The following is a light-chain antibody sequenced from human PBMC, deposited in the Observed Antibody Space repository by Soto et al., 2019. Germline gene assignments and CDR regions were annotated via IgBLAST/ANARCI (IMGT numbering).Light chain of an antibody. CDR1: QTIGNW. CDR2: NVS. CDR3: QQCHFYWT. Sequence: DIQMTQSPSTLPASVGDRVTITCRASQTIGNWLAWYQQKPGKVPKLLIHNVSTLESGVPSRFSGSGSGTAFTLTISRMQPVDFAHSYCQQCHFYWTFGQGTKVEIK. V-gene: IGKV1-5*03. J-gene: IGKJ1*01.